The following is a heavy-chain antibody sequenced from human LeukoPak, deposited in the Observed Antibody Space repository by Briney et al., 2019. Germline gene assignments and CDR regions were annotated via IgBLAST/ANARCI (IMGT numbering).Heavy chain of an antibody. D-gene: IGHD3-10*01. V-gene: IGHV4-59*01. CDR2: IYYSGST. CDR3: ASLAHYYGSGSIDY. J-gene: IGHJ4*02. Sequence: SETLSLTCTVSGGSISSYYWSWIRQPPGKGLEWIGYIYYSGSTNYNPSLKSRVTISVDTSKNQFSLKLSSVTAADTAVYYCASLAHYYGSGSIDYWGQGTLVTVSS. CDR1: GGSISSYY.